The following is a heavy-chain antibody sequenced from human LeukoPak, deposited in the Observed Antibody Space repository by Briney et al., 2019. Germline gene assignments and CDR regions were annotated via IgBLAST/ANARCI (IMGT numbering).Heavy chain of an antibody. D-gene: IGHD3-16*02. Sequence: SETLSLTCTVSGGSISSGSYYWSWIRQPAGKGLEWIGRIYTSGSTYYNPSLKSRVTISVDTSKNQFSLKLSSVTAADTAVYYCARGELSLWYFDYWGQGTLVTVSS. CDR1: GGSISSGSYY. CDR2: IYTSGST. CDR3: ARGELSLWYFDY. J-gene: IGHJ4*02. V-gene: IGHV4-61*02.